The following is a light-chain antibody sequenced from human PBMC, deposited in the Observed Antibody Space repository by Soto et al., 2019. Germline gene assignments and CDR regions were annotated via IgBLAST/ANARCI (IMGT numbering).Light chain of an antibody. J-gene: IGKJ1*01. V-gene: IGKV3-20*01. CDR1: QSVSSSF. CDR2: GAS. Sequence: EIVLTQSPGTLSLSPGERATLSCRASQSVSSSFLAWYQQKPDQAPRLLIYGASSRATGIPDRFGGSRSGTVFALTTSSLEPDDFAVYYCQQYGSSPTFGQGTKVEIK. CDR3: QQYGSSPT.